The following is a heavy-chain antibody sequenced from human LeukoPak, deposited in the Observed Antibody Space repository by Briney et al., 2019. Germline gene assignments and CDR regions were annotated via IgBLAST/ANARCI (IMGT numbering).Heavy chain of an antibody. Sequence: GGSLRLSCAASGFTFGTYAMHWVRQAPGKGLEWVALISYDGNNKYYTDSVKGRFTISRDNSKNTLYLQMNSLRSEDTAVYYCARDIRDSSGYYLDYWAQGALVTVSS. CDR1: GFTFGTYA. CDR3: ARDIRDSSGYYLDY. V-gene: IGHV3-30*04. D-gene: IGHD3-22*01. CDR2: ISYDGNNK. J-gene: IGHJ4*02.